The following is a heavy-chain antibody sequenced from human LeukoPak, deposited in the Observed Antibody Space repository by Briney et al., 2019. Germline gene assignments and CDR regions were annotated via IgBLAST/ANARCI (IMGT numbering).Heavy chain of an antibody. V-gene: IGHV4-59*01. CDR2: IYYSGST. CDR1: GGSISSYH. J-gene: IGHJ4*02. D-gene: IGHD2-2*01. Sequence: SETLSLTCTVSGGSISSYHWSWIRQPPGKGLERIGYIYYSGSTNYNPSLKSRATISVDTSKNQFSLKLSSVTAADTAVYYCRGARGDYCSSTSCYLVDYWGQGTLVTVSS. CDR3: RGARGDYCSSTSCYLVDY.